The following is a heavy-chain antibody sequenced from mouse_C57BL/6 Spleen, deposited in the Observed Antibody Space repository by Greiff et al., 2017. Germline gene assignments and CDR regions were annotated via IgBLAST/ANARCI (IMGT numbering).Heavy chain of an antibody. CDR2: IHPSDSDT. J-gene: IGHJ1*03. CDR1: GYTFTSSW. D-gene: IGHD1-1*01. Sequence: VKLQQPGAELVKPGASVKVSCKASGYTFTSSWMHLVKPRPGQGLEWIGRIHPSDSDTNSNQKFKGKATLTVDKSSSTAYMQLSSLTSEDSAVYYCAITTVWYFDVWGTGTTVTVSS. V-gene: IGHV1-74*01. CDR3: AITTVWYFDV.